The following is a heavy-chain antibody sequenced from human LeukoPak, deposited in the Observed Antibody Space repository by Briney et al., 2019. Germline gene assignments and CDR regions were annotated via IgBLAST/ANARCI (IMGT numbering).Heavy chain of an antibody. CDR3: ARDLPDYYDSSGLRN. V-gene: IGHV3-33*08. D-gene: IGHD3-22*01. J-gene: IGHJ4*02. CDR1: GFTFSSSW. Sequence: PGGSLRLSCAVSGFTFSSSWMSWVRQAPGKGLEWVAVIWYDGSNKYYADSVKGRFTISRDNSKNTLYLQMNSLRAEDTAVYYCARDLPDYYDSSGLRNWGQGTLVTVSS. CDR2: IWYDGSNK.